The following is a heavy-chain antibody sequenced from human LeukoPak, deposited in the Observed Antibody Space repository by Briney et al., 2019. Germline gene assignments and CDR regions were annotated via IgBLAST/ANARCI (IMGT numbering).Heavy chain of an antibody. D-gene: IGHD2-15*01. V-gene: IGHV4-34*01. CDR2: ISHSGST. CDR1: GGSFSDYY. Sequence: SETLSLTCAIYGGSFSDYYWTWIRQPPGKGLQWIGEISHSGSTNYNPSLKSRVTISLDTSKNQFSLKLSSATAADTAVYYCASAPRGYCSGGSCYPPKYWGQGTLVTVSS. CDR3: ASAPRGYCSGGSCYPPKY. J-gene: IGHJ4*02.